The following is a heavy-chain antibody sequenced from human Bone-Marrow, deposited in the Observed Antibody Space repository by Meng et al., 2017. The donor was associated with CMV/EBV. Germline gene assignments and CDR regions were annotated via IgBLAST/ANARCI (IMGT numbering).Heavy chain of an antibody. CDR1: GYSFTSYW. V-gene: IGHV5-51*01. CDR2: IYPGDSDT. CDR3: ARPRYSSSWTDAFDI. Sequence: GGSLRLSCKGSGYSFTSYWIGWVRQMPGKGLEWMGIIYPGDSDTRYSPSFQGKVTISADKSISTAYLQWSSLKASDTAMYYCARPRYSSSWTDAFDIWGQGPMVPVSS. J-gene: IGHJ3*02. D-gene: IGHD6-13*01.